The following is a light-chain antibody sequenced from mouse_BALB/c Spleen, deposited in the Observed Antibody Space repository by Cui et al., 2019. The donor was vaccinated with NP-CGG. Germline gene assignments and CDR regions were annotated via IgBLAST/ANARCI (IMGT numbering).Light chain of an antibody. V-gene: IGLV1*01. CDR1: TGAITTNNY. CDR3: ALWYSNHWV. J-gene: IGLJ1*01. Sequence: QAVVTQASDTTTSPGATVTLTCRSSTGAITTNNYANWVQEKPDHLFTGLIGGTNNRAPGVPARFSGSLIGDKAALTITGAQTEDEAIYFCALWYSNHWVFGGGTKLTVL. CDR2: GTN.